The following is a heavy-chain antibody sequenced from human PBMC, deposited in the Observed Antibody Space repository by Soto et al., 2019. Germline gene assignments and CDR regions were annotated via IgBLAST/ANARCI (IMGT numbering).Heavy chain of an antibody. CDR2: VSGSGGST. D-gene: IGHD2-15*01. CDR1: GFTFSSYA. CDR3: AKDPGGYCSGGSCNWFDP. J-gene: IGHJ5*02. V-gene: IGHV3-23*01. Sequence: PGGSLRLSCAASGFTFSSYAMSWVRQAPGKGLEWVSAVSGSGGSTYYADSVKGRFTISRDNSKNTLYLQMNSLRAEDTAVYYCAKDPGGYCSGGSCNWFDPWGQGTLVTVSS.